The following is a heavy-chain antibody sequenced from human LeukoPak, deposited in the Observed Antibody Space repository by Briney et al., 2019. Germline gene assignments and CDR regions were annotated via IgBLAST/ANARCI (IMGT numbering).Heavy chain of an antibody. CDR3: ASRKVFGVVIIFDY. CDR1: GGSISSGGYS. V-gene: IGHV4-30-2*01. D-gene: IGHD3-3*01. J-gene: IGHJ4*02. CDR2: IYHSGST. Sequence: SETLSLTCAVSGGSISSGGYSWSWIRQPPGKGLEWIGYIYHSGSTYYNPSLKSRVTISADRSKNQFSLKLSSVTAADTAVYYCASRKVFGVVIIFDYWGQGTLVTVSS.